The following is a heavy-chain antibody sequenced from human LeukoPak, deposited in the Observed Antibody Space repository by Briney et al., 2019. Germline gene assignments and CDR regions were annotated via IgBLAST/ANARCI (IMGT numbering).Heavy chain of an antibody. CDR2: IIPIFGTA. D-gene: IGHD6-6*01. CDR1: GGTFSSYA. J-gene: IGHJ6*03. V-gene: IGHV1-69*05. Sequence: GASVKVSCKASGGTFSSYAIIWVRQAPGQGLEWMGGIIPIFGTANYAQKFQGRVTITTDESTSTAYMELSSLRSEDTAVYYCARGPGSSYYYYYYMDVWGKGTTVTVSS. CDR3: ARGPGSSYYYYYYMDV.